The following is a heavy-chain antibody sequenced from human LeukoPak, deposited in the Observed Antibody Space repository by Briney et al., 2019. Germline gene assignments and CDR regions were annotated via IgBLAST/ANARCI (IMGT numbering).Heavy chain of an antibody. Sequence: PGGSLRLSCAASGFTFSSYEMNWVRQAPGKGLEWVSYISSSGSTIYYADSVKGRFTISRDNAKNSLYLQMNSLRAEDTAVYYCARELVDDGILTGYYESIYYYYGMDVWGQGTTVTVSS. CDR3: ARELVDDGILTGYYESIYYYYGMDV. V-gene: IGHV3-48*03. CDR2: ISSSGSTI. CDR1: GFTFSSYE. D-gene: IGHD3-9*01. J-gene: IGHJ6*02.